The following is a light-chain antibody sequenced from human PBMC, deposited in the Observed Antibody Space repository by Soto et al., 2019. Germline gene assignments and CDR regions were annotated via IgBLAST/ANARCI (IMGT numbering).Light chain of an antibody. CDR1: SSNIGAGYD. CDR3: QYYDSSLSGVV. CDR2: GNS. Sequence: QSVLTQPPSVSGAPGQRVTISCTGSSSNIGAGYDVHWYQQLPGTAPKLLIYGNSNRPSGVPDRFSGPKSGTSASLAITGLQAEDEADYYCQYYDSSLSGVVFGGGTKVTVL. V-gene: IGLV1-40*01. J-gene: IGLJ2*01.